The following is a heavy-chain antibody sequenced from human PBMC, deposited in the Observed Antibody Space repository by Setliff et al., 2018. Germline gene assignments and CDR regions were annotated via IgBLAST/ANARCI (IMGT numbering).Heavy chain of an antibody. V-gene: IGHV1-46*01. CDR2: INPSSGRT. CDR1: GYTFTSYG. CDR3: ARDVFPYHYEGAFDI. Sequence: GASVKVSCKASGYTFTSYGISWVRQAPGHGLEWMGTINPSSGRTSYAQKFQGRVTMTRDTSTSTVYMDMSSLRSEDTAVYYCARDVFPYHYEGAFDIWGQGTMVTVSS. D-gene: IGHD3-22*01. J-gene: IGHJ3*02.